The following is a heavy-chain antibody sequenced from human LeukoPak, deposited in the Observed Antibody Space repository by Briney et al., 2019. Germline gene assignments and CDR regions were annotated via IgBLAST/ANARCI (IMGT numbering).Heavy chain of an antibody. J-gene: IGHJ5*02. CDR3: ATDSRYFDTNRYFDP. CDR2: FDAEQGEI. CDR1: GDSLTELS. D-gene: IGHD3-22*01. V-gene: IGHV1-24*01. Sequence: ASVKVSCKVSGDSLTELSMHWVRQAPGQGLEWMGGFDAEQGEIIYAQEFQGRVTMTEDTSTNTAYMELSSLTSADTAVYYCATDSRYFDTNRYFDPWGQGTLITVSS.